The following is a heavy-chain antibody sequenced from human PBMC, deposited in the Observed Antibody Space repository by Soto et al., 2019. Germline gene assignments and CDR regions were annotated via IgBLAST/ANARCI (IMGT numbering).Heavy chain of an antibody. V-gene: IGHV3-23*01. CDR1: GFTFSSYA. J-gene: IGHJ4*02. D-gene: IGHD6-19*01. Sequence: EVQLLESGGGLVQPGGSLRLSCAASGFTFSSYAMSWVRQAPGKGLEWVSAISGSGGSTYYADSVKGRFTISRDNSKNTLYLQMNSLRAEDTAVYYCAKDGGRKSRWLVRGDYFDYWGQGTLVTVSS. CDR2: ISGSGGST. CDR3: AKDGGRKSRWLVRGDYFDY.